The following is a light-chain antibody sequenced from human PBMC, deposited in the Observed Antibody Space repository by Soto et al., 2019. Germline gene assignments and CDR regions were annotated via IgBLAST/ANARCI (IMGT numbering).Light chain of an antibody. CDR1: QSVGSN. CDR2: GAS. CDR3: QQYNIWPPWT. J-gene: IGKJ1*01. V-gene: IGKV3-15*01. Sequence: EIVLTQSPVTLSLSPGERATLSCRASQSVGSNYLAWYQQRPGQPPNLLIYGASTRATGIPARFSGSGSGTEFTLTITSLQSEDFAVYYCQQYNIWPPWTFGQGTKVDIK.